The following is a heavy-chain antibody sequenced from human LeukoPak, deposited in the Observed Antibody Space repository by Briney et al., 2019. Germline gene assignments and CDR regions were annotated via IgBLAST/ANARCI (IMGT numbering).Heavy chain of an antibody. Sequence: SETLSLTCTVSGGSISSYYWSWIRQPPGKGLEWIGEINHSGSTNYNPSLKSRVTISVDTSKNQFSLKLSSVTAADTAVYYCARPQGSGSYNWFDPWGQGTLVTVSS. CDR1: GGSISSYY. V-gene: IGHV4-34*01. D-gene: IGHD3-10*01. CDR3: ARPQGSGSYNWFDP. J-gene: IGHJ5*02. CDR2: INHSGST.